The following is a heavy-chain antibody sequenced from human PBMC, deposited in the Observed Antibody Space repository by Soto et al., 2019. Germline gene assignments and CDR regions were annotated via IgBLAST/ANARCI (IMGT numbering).Heavy chain of an antibody. CDR2: IKSKTDGGTT. J-gene: IGHJ1*01. D-gene: IGHD3-22*01. CDR1: GFTFSNAW. Sequence: GGSLRLSCAASGFTFSNAWMSWVRQAPGKGLEWVGRIKSKTDGGTTDYAAPVKGRFTISRDDSKNTLYLQMNSLKTEDTAVYYCTTAPYYYDSSGYYYISAEYFQHWGQGTLVTVSS. CDR3: TTAPYYYDSSGYYYISAEYFQH. V-gene: IGHV3-15*01.